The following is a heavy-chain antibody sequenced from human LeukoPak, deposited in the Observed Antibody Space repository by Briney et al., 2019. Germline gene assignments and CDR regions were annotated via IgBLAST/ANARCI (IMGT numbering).Heavy chain of an antibody. CDR1: GSTFSTNW. V-gene: IGHV3-74*01. CDR2: IKGDGSIT. J-gene: IGHJ4*02. CDR3: ARENWYLDY. D-gene: IGHD1-1*01. Sequence: PAGSLRLSCAASGSTFSTNWMHWVRQAPGKGLVWVSRIKGDGSITNYADSVKGRFTISRDNAKNTLYLQMNSLRAEDTAVYYCARENWYLDYWGQGTLVTVSS.